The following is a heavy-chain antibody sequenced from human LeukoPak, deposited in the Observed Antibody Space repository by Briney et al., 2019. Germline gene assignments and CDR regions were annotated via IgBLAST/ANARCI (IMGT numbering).Heavy chain of an antibody. J-gene: IGHJ6*02. V-gene: IGHV4-59*07. CDR2: IYYSGST. Sequence: SDTLSLTCTVSGGSISSYYWSWIRQPPGKGLEWIGYIYYSGSTNYNPSLKSRVTISVDTSKNQFSLKLSSVTAADTAVYYCARYDYGGYYYYGMDVWGQGTTVTVSS. CDR1: GGSISSYY. D-gene: IGHD4-23*01. CDR3: ARYDYGGYYYYGMDV.